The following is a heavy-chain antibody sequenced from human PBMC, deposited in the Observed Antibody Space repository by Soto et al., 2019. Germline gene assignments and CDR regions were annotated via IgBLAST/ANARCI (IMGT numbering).Heavy chain of an antibody. J-gene: IGHJ4*02. CDR2: TYYRSRWYH. CDR3: ASYRYEY. V-gene: IGHV6-1*01. D-gene: IGHD3-3*01. CDR1: GDSISSNSAA. Sequence: PSQTLSLTCAISGDSISSNSAAWNWIRQSPSRGFEWLGRTYYRSRWYHDYAVSVKSRIIINPDTSKNQVSLQLNSVTPDDTAVYYCASYRYEYWGQGTLVTVSS.